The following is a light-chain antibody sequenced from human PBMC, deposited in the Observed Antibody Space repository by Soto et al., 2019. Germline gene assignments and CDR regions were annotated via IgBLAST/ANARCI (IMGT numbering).Light chain of an antibody. CDR1: QTFSNF. CDR3: QQSYSTPYT. Sequence: DIQMTQSPSSLSASVGDRVTITCRASQTFSNFLNWYQQKPGKAPKLLVHGASSLQSGVPSRFSGSGSGTGFTLTITSLQPEDSATYYCQQSYSTPYTFGQGTKLQIK. J-gene: IGKJ2*01. V-gene: IGKV1-39*01. CDR2: GAS.